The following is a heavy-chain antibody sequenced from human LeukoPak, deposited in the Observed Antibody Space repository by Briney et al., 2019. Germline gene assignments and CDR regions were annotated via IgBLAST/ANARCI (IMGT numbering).Heavy chain of an antibody. CDR3: ARTYDFWSGPTNWFDP. D-gene: IGHD3-3*01. J-gene: IGHJ5*02. Sequence: SETLSLTCAVSGGSLSGFFWSWIRQPPGKGLEWIGEVNHSGASNYNPSLKSRVTISVDTSKNQFSLKLSSVTAADTAVYYCARTYDFWSGPTNWFDPWGQGTLVTVSS. CDR2: VNHSGAS. CDR1: GGSLSGFF. V-gene: IGHV4-34*01.